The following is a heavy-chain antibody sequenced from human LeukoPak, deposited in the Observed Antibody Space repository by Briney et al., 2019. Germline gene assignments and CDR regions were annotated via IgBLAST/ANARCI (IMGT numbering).Heavy chain of an antibody. CDR1: GYPFDNFG. CDR2: INPNSGGT. V-gene: IGHV1-2*02. CDR3: ARDDRLWFGESLNWFDP. D-gene: IGHD3-10*01. Sequence: ASVKVSCKASGYPFDNFGLTWVRQAPGQGLEWMGWINPNSGGTNYAQKFQGRVTMTRDTSISTAYMELSRLRSDDTAVYYCARDDRLWFGESLNWFDPWGQGTLVTVSS. J-gene: IGHJ5*02.